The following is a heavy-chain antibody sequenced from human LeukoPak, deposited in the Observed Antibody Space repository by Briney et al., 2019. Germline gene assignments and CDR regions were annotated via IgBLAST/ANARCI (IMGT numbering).Heavy chain of an antibody. D-gene: IGHD3-22*01. Sequence: PSETLSLTCTVSGGSISSYYWSWIRQPAGKGLEWIGRIYTSGSTNYNPSLKSRVTMSVDTSKNQFSLKLSSVTAADTAVYYCARDEGGLGSSYDSSGYYYWFDPWGQGTLVTVSS. J-gene: IGHJ5*02. CDR2: IYTSGST. V-gene: IGHV4-4*07. CDR1: GGSISSYY. CDR3: ARDEGGLGSSYDSSGYYYWFDP.